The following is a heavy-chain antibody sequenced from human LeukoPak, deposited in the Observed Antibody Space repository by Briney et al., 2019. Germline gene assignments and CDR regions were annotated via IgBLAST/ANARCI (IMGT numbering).Heavy chain of an antibody. Sequence: PGGSLRLSCVGSGFTFSRYWLNWVRQAPGKGLEWVSAISGSGGSTYYADSVKGRFTISRDNSKNTLYLQMNSLRAEDTAVYYCAKDSSPGMYDAFDIWGQGTMVTVSS. D-gene: IGHD3-10*01. CDR3: AKDSSPGMYDAFDI. J-gene: IGHJ3*02. CDR2: ISGSGGST. CDR1: GFTFSRYW. V-gene: IGHV3-23*01.